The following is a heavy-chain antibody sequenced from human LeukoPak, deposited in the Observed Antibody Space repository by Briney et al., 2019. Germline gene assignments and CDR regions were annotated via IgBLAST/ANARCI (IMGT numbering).Heavy chain of an antibody. J-gene: IGHJ4*02. CDR1: GRLIIKK. Sequence: GGSLRLSCVDLGGRLIIKKKSWVRQAPGKGLEWVSLIYSGGAIRYADSVKGRFTISRDSSKNTLFLQMNDLTVEDTARYYCARRPGNWGQGILVTVSS. V-gene: IGHV3-53*01. CDR3: ARRPGN. CDR2: IYSGGAI. D-gene: IGHD1-14*01.